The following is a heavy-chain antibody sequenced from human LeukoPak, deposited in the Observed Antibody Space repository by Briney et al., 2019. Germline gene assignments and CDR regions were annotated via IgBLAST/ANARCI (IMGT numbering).Heavy chain of an antibody. CDR1: GFTFSSYW. V-gene: IGHV3-7*01. Sequence: GGSLRLSCAASGFTFSSYWMSWVRQAPGKGLEWVANIKQDGSEKYYVDSVKGRFTISRGNAKNSLYLQMNSLRAEDTAVYYCARDPRTYAAFTFDYWGQGTLVTVSS. CDR2: IKQDGSEK. CDR3: ARDPRTYAAFTFDY. J-gene: IGHJ4*02. D-gene: IGHD1-7*01.